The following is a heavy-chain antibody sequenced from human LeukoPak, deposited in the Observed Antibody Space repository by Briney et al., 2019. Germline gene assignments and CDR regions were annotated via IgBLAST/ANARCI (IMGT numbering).Heavy chain of an antibody. J-gene: IGHJ4*02. CDR2: ISWNSGSI. CDR3: ARGDWYSFDY. D-gene: IGHD6-19*01. V-gene: IGHV3-9*01. Sequence: GRSLRLSCAASGFTFDDYAMHWVRQAPGKGLEWVSGISWNSGSIGYADSVKGRFTISRDNAKNSPYMQMNSLRVEDTAVYYCARGDWYSFDYWGQGTLVTVSS. CDR1: GFTFDDYA.